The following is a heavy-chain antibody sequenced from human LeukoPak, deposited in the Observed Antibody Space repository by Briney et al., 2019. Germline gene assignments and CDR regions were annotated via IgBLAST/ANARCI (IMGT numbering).Heavy chain of an antibody. J-gene: IGHJ4*02. D-gene: IGHD1-14*01. CDR3: ARDQATADGIYY. CDR2: IYTSGST. Sequence: PSETLSLTCTVSGGSISSNNYYWSWIRQPAGKGLEWIGRIYTSGSTNYNPSLKSRVTISVDTSKNQFSLKLSSVTAADTAVYYCARDQATADGIYYWGQGTLVTVSS. V-gene: IGHV4-61*02. CDR1: GGSISSNNYY.